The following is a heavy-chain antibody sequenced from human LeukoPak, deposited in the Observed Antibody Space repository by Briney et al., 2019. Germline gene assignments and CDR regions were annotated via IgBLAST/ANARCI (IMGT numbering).Heavy chain of an antibody. D-gene: IGHD5-18*01. V-gene: IGHV3-30-3*01. Sequence: PGGSLRLSCAASGFTFSSYAMHWARQAPGKGLEWVAVISYDGSNKYYADSVKGRFTISRDNSKNTLYLQMNSLRAEDTAVYYCARSVDTAMVGGYWGQGTLVTVSS. CDR1: GFTFSSYA. J-gene: IGHJ4*02. CDR3: ARSVDTAMVGGY. CDR2: ISYDGSNK.